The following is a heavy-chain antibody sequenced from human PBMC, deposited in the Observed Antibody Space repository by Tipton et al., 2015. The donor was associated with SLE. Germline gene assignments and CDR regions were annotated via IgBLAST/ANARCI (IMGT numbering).Heavy chain of an antibody. CDR3: ARGGYSSSWYGSYYYYYYMDV. V-gene: IGHV3-33*01. D-gene: IGHD6-13*01. CDR2: IWYDGSNK. Sequence: QVQLVQSGGGVVQPGRSLRLSCAASGFTFSSYGMHWVRQAPGKGLEWVAVIWYDGSNKYYADSVKGRFTISRDNSKNTLYLQMNSLRAEDTAVYYCARGGYSSSWYGSYYYYYYMDVWGKGTTVTVSS. J-gene: IGHJ6*03. CDR1: GFTFSSYG.